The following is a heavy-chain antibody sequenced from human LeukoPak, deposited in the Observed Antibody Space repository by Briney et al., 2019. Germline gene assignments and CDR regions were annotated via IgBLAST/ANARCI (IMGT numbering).Heavy chain of an antibody. V-gene: IGHV4-39*01. J-gene: IGHJ2*01. CDR1: GGSISSSSYY. CDR2: IYYTRST. D-gene: IGHD3-22*01. CDR3: ARGVTMIVVVIHDWYFDL. Sequence: SESLSLTCTVSGGSISSSSYYWGWIRQPPGKGLEWIGSIYYTRSTYYNPSLKSRVTISVDTSKNQFSLKLTSVTAADTAVYYCARGVTMIVVVIHDWYFDLWGRGTLVTVSS.